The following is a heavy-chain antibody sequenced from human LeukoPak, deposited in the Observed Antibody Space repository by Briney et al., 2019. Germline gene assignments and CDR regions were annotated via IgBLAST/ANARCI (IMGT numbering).Heavy chain of an antibody. D-gene: IGHD2-15*01. V-gene: IGHV4-34*01. J-gene: IGHJ4*02. Sequence: SETLSLTCAVYSVSLSGYYWSWIRQPPGKGLEWIGEINHSGGTNYNPSLKSRVTISVDTSMNYFFLRLSSVTAADTAVYYCARGRVAATSVTSYWGQGTLVTVSP. CDR1: SVSLSGYY. CDR2: INHSGGT. CDR3: ARGRVAATSVTSY.